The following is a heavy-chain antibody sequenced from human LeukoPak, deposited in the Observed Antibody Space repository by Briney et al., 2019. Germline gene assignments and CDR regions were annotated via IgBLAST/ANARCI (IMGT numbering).Heavy chain of an antibody. D-gene: IGHD2-15*01. V-gene: IGHV3-30*02. J-gene: IGHJ6*03. CDR2: IRYDGSNK. CDR3: ARILTTSLSYYYYMDV. Sequence: GGSLRLSCAASGFTFSNYWMHWVRQAPGKGLVWVAFIRYDGSNKYYADSVKGRFTISRDNSKNTLYLQMNSLRAEDTAVYYCARILTTSLSYYYYMDVWGKGTTVTVSS. CDR1: GFTFSNYW.